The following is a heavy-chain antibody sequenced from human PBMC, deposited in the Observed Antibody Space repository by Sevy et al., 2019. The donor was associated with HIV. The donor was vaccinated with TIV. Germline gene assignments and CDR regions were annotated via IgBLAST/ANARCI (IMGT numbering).Heavy chain of an antibody. D-gene: IGHD3-22*01. CDR2: INQDGGEK. Sequence: LSLTCAASRFTFSSYWMSWVRQAPGKGLEWVANINQDGGEKYHMDSVKGRFTISRDNAKNSLYLQMNSLRAEDSAVYLCARVSSIYYDRGYYYAMDVWGQGTTVTVSS. V-gene: IGHV3-7*01. CDR1: RFTFSSYW. J-gene: IGHJ6*02. CDR3: ARVSSIYYDRGYYYAMDV.